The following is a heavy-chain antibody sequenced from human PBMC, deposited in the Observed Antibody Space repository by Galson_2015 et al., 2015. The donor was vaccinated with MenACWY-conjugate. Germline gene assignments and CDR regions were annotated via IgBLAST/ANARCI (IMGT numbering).Heavy chain of an antibody. CDR2: ISYTGTT. Sequence: SETLSLTCTVSGGSIGNYYWSWIRQPPGKGLEWIGYISYTGTTSYNPSLKGRVTMSVGATKTQLSLKLRAVTAADTAVYYCARYETEYSDSVLGPWGQGILVTVSS. CDR3: ARYETEYSDSVLGP. V-gene: IGHV4-59*01. D-gene: IGHD5-18*01. J-gene: IGHJ5*02. CDR1: GGSIGNYY.